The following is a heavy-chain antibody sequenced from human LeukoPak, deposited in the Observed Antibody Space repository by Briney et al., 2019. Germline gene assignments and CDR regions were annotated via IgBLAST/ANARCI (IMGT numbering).Heavy chain of an antibody. D-gene: IGHD1-7*01. Sequence: SEALSLTCTVSGGSISSGSYHWSWIRQPAGKGLEWFGRIYTSGSTNYNPSLKSRVTITADTSKNQFSLKLSSVTAADTAVYYCARAAWNYGRGAFDIWGQGTMVTVSS. J-gene: IGHJ3*02. V-gene: IGHV4-61*02. CDR2: IYTSGST. CDR1: GGSISSGSYH. CDR3: ARAAWNYGRGAFDI.